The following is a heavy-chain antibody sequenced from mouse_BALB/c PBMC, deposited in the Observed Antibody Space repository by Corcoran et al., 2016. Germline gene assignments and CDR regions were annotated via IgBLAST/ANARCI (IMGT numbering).Heavy chain of an antibody. CDR1: GYTFTNYG. V-gene: IGHV9-1*02. D-gene: IGHD2-4*01. CDR3: ARGGITPFAY. CDR2: INTYTGEP. J-gene: IGHJ3*01. Sequence: QIQLVQSGPELKKPGETVKISCKASGYTFTNYGMNWVNQAPGKGLKWMGWINTYTGEPTYADDFKGRFAFSLETSASTAYLQINNLKNEDMATYFCARGGITPFAYWGQGTLVTVSA.